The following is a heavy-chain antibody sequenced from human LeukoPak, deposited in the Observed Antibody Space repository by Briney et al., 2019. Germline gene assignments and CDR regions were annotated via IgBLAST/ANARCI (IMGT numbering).Heavy chain of an antibody. D-gene: IGHD2-2*01. CDR1: GGSFSGYY. J-gene: IGHJ6*02. CDR2: INHSGST. Sequence: PSETLSLTCAVYGGSFSGYYWSWIRQPPGKGLEWIGEINHSGSTNCNPSLKSRVTISVDTSKNQFSLKLSSVTAADTAVYYCASDIVVVPAAMGSYYYYGMDVWGQGTTVTVSS. V-gene: IGHV4-34*01. CDR3: ASDIVVVPAAMGSYYYYGMDV.